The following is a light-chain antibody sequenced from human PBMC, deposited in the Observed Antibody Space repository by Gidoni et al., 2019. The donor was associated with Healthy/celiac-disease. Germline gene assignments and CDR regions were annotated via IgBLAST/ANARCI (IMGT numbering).Light chain of an antibody. J-gene: IGKJ3*01. CDR3: QQSYSTPFT. CDR1: QSISSY. CDR2: AAS. V-gene: IGKV1-39*01. Sequence: DIQLHQSPSSLSASVGARVTITCRASQSISSYLNWYQQKPGQAPKLLIYAASSLESGVPSGFSGSGSGTDFTLTISSLQPEDVAIYYCQQSYSTPFTFGPGTKVDIK.